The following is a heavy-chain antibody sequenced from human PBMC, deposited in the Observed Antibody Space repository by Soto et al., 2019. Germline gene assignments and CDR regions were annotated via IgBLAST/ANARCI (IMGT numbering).Heavy chain of an antibody. V-gene: IGHV5-51*01. J-gene: IGHJ4*02. CDR1: GYTFTNYW. Sequence: GESLKISCEGSGYTFTNYWIAWVRQMPGKGLEWMGIIYPGDSDTRYSPSFQGQVTIPADKSISTAYLQWSSLKASDTAIYYCARSRYYYAGSGYSDFDYWGQGTRVTVS. D-gene: IGHD3-22*01. CDR3: ARSRYYYAGSGYSDFDY. CDR2: IYPGDSDT.